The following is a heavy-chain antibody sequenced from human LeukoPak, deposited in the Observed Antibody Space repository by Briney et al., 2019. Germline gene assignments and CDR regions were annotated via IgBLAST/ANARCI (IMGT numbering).Heavy chain of an antibody. CDR3: ARAPLGYCSGGSCSGGYYYYGMDV. J-gene: IGHJ6*02. Sequence: SVEVSCKASGGTFSSYTISWVRQAPGQGLEWMGRIIPILGIANYAQKFQGRVTITADKSTSTAYMELSSLRSEDTAVYYCARAPLGYCSGGSCSGGYYYYGMDVWGQGTTVAVSS. V-gene: IGHV1-69*02. D-gene: IGHD2-15*01. CDR2: IIPILGIA. CDR1: GGTFSSYT.